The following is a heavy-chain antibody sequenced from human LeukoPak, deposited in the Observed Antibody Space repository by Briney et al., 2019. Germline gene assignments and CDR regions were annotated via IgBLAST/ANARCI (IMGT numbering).Heavy chain of an antibody. CDR2: INPNSGGT. D-gene: IGHD3-22*01. CDR1: GYTLTGYY. V-gene: IGHV1-2*06. Sequence: ASVKVSCKASGYTLTGYYMHWVRQAPGQGLEWMGRINPNSGGTNYAQKLQGRVTMTTDTSTSTAYMELRSLRSDDTAVYYCARGWDDSSGPFDYWGQGTLVTVSS. J-gene: IGHJ4*02. CDR3: ARGWDDSSGPFDY.